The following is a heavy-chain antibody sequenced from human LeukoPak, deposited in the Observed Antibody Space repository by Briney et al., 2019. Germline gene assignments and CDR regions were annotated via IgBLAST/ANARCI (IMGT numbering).Heavy chain of an antibody. D-gene: IGHD4-23*01. J-gene: IGHJ4*02. CDR3: ARLGYGVNSAVY. Sequence: ASVKASCKASGYTFTSYGFSWVRQAPGQGLEWMGWVSSSNGNTNYAQKFQDRVTMTSDTSTSTAYMELRSLRSDDTAVYYCARLGYGVNSAVYWGQGTLVTVSS. V-gene: IGHV1-18*01. CDR2: VSSSNGNT. CDR1: GYTFTSYG.